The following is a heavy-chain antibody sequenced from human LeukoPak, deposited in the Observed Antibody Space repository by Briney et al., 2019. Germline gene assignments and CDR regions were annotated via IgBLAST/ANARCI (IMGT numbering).Heavy chain of an antibody. Sequence: GGSLRLSCAASGFTFSSYAMSWVRQAPGKGGVWVSAISGSGGSTYYADSVKARFTISRDNSKNTLYLQMNRLRAEDTAVYYCAKAPLAVAGTTDAFDIWGQGTMVTVSS. J-gene: IGHJ3*02. CDR2: ISGSGGST. D-gene: IGHD6-19*01. CDR3: AKAPLAVAGTTDAFDI. CDR1: GFTFSSYA. V-gene: IGHV3-23*01.